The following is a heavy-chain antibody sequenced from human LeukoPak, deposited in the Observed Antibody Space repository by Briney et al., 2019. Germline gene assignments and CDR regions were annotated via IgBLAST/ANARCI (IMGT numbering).Heavy chain of an antibody. CDR2: IIPIVGVG. CDR1: GGTFSSYA. Sequence: ASVKVSCKASGGTFSSYAISWVRQAPGQGLEWMGRIIPIVGVGSYAQKFKGRVTITADTGRGYMELSSLRSDDTAVYYCARGARITAVGPYGMDVWGQGTTVTVSS. D-gene: IGHD6-13*01. CDR3: ARGARITAVGPYGMDV. J-gene: IGHJ6*02. V-gene: IGHV1-69*04.